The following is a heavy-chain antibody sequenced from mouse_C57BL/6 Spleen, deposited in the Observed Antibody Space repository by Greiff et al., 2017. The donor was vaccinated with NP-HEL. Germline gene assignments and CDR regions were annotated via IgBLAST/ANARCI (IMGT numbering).Heavy chain of an antibody. CDR3: ARGDYALYYFDY. D-gene: IGHD2-4*01. Sequence: EVMLVESGPELVKPGDSVKISCKASGYSFTGYFMNWVMQSHGKSLEWIGRINPYNGDTFYNQKFKGKATLTVDKSSSTAHMELRSLTSEDSAVYYCARGDYALYYFDYWGQGTTLTVSS. CDR1: GYSFTGYF. J-gene: IGHJ2*01. CDR2: INPYNGDT. V-gene: IGHV1-20*01.